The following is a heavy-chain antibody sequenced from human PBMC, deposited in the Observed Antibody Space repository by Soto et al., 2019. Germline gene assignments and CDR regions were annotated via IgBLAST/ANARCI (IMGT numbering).Heavy chain of an antibody. Sequence: SETLSLTCTVSGGSISSGDYYWSWIRQPPGKGLEWIGYIYYSGSTYYNPSLKSRVTISVDTSKNQFSLKLSSVTAADTAVYYCARALGDTGYFDYWGQGTLVTVSS. V-gene: IGHV4-30-4*01. J-gene: IGHJ4*02. CDR1: GGSISSGDYY. D-gene: IGHD4-17*01. CDR2: IYYSGST. CDR3: ARALGDTGYFDY.